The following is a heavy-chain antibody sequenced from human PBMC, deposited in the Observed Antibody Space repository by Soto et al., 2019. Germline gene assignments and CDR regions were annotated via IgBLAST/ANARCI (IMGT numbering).Heavy chain of an antibody. D-gene: IGHD6-13*01. CDR3: ASKIAAAGYYYYYYGMDV. CDR1: GGSVSSGSYY. Sequence: KASETLSLTCTVSGGSVSSGSYYWSWIRQPPGKGLEWIGYIYYSGSTNYNPSLKSRVTISVDTSKNQFSLKLSSVTAADTAVYYCASKIAAAGYYYYYYGMDVWGQGTTVTVSS. V-gene: IGHV4-61*01. J-gene: IGHJ6*02. CDR2: IYYSGST.